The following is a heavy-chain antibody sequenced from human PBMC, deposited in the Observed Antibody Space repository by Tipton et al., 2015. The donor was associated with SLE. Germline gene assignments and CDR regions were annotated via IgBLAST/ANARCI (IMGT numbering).Heavy chain of an antibody. CDR3: ARGPTRYYFDY. J-gene: IGHJ4*02. V-gene: IGHV4-59*01. CDR1: GGSISSYQ. Sequence: TLSLTCTVSGGSISSYQWSWIRQSPGKGLEWIGYIYNRGSTKYNPSLKSRVTISVDTSSNQFSLKVRSVTAADTAVYYCARGPTRYYFDYWGQGILVTVSS. CDR2: IYNRGST.